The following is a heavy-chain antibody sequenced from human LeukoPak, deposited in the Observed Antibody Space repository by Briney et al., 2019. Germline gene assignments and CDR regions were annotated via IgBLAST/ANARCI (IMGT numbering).Heavy chain of an antibody. CDR2: ISVRAATI. V-gene: IGHV3-48*03. Sequence: GGSLRLSCAASGFDLGHYEVNWVRQAPGKGLEWIAHISVRAATIYYGDSVEGRFTISRDDAKNSLYLQMNSLRAEDTAVYYCARGYCSSTSCYYFYYYMDVWGKGTTVTVSS. CDR3: ARGYCSSTSCYYFYYYMDV. D-gene: IGHD2-2*01. CDR1: GFDLGHYE. J-gene: IGHJ6*03.